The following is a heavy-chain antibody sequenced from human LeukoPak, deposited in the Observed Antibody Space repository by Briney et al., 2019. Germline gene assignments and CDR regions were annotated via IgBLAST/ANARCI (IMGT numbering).Heavy chain of an antibody. CDR3: ARVSYPGSSTSCPPGY. Sequence: GRSLRLSCAASGFTFSSYGMHWVRQAPGKGLEWVAVIWYDGSNKYYADSVKGRFTISRDNSKNTLYLQMNSLRAEDTAVYYCARVSYPGSSTSCPPGYWDQGTLVTVSS. J-gene: IGHJ4*02. V-gene: IGHV3-33*01. D-gene: IGHD2-2*01. CDR1: GFTFSSYG. CDR2: IWYDGSNK.